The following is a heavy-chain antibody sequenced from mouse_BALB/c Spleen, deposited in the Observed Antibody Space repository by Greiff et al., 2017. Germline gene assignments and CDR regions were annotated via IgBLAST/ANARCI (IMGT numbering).Heavy chain of an antibody. CDR1: GFTFSSYG. CDR3: ARGERYIAMDY. V-gene: IGHV5-6-3*01. J-gene: IGHJ4*01. D-gene: IGHD2-14*01. CDR2: INSNGGST. Sequence: EVKLMESGGGLVQPGGSLKLSCAASGFTFSSYGMSWVRQTPDKRLELVATINSNGGSTYYPDSVKGRFTISRDNAKNTLYLQMSSLKSEDTAMYYCARGERYIAMDYWGQGTSVTVSS.